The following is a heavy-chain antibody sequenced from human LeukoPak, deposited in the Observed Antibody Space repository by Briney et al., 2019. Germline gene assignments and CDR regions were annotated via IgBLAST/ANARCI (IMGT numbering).Heavy chain of an antibody. J-gene: IGHJ5*02. V-gene: IGHV1-2*02. CDR2: INPKSGGT. D-gene: IGHD6-13*01. CDR1: GYTFTGYY. Sequence: GASVKVSCKASGYTFTGYYMHWVRQAPGQGLEWMGWINPKSGGTNYAQKFQGRVTMTRDTSISTAYMELSRLRSDDTAVFYCARSPHSTRTNWFDPWGQGTLVTVSS. CDR3: ARSPHSTRTNWFDP.